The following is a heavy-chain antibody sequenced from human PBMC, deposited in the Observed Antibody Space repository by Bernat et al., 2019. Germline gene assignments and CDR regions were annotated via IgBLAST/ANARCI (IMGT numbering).Heavy chain of an antibody. CDR2: TYHSGST. CDR3: AGAPAQRGELRGLNWFDP. J-gene: IGHJ5*02. CDR1: GYSISSGYY. Sequence: QVQLQESGPGLVKPSETLSLTCAVSGYSISSGYYWGWIRQPPGKGLEWIGSTYHSGSTYYNPSLKSRVTISVDTSKNQFSLKLSSVTAADTAVYYCAGAPAQRGELRGLNWFDPWGQGTLVTVSS. V-gene: IGHV4-38-2*01. D-gene: IGHD1-26*01.